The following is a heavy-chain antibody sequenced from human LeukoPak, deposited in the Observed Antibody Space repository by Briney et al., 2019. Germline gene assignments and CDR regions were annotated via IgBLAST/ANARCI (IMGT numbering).Heavy chain of an antibody. V-gene: IGHV3-23*01. D-gene: IGHD4-17*01. Sequence: GGSLRLSCAASGFTFSSYAMSWVRQAPGKGLEWVSAISGSGGSTYYADSVKGRFTISRDNSKNTLYLQMNSLRAEDTAVCYCAKDRYGDKKPYYFDYWGQGTLVTVSS. CDR3: AKDRYGDKKPYYFDY. J-gene: IGHJ4*02. CDR2: ISGSGGST. CDR1: GFTFSSYA.